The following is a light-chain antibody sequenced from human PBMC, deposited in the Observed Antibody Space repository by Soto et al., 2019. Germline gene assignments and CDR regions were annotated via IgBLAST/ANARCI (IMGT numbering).Light chain of an antibody. CDR3: QQYGSSPPIT. J-gene: IGKJ5*01. Sequence: EIVMTQSPGTLSLSPGERATLSCRASQSVSGSYLAWYQQKPGQAPRLLICGASSRATGIPDRFSGSGSGTDFTLTISRLEPEDFAVYYCQQYGSSPPITFGQGTRLEIK. V-gene: IGKV3-20*01. CDR2: GAS. CDR1: QSVSGSY.